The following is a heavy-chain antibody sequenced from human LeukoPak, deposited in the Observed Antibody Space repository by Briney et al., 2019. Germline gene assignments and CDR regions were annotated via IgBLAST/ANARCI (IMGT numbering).Heavy chain of an antibody. CDR2: SSDSGGST. J-gene: IGHJ4*02. CDR1: GFTFSSYE. Sequence: GGSLRLSCAASGFTFSSYEMNWVRQAPGKGLEWVSASSDSGGSTYYADSVKGRFTISRDNSKNTLYLQMNSLRAEDTAVYYCAKEMEAAAGTTPFDYWGQGTLVTVSS. V-gene: IGHV3-23*01. CDR3: AKEMEAAAGTTPFDY. D-gene: IGHD6-13*01.